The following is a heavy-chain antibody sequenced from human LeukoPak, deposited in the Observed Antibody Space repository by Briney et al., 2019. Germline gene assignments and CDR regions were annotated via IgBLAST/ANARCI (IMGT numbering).Heavy chain of an antibody. Sequence: ASVKVSCKASGYTFTGYYMHWVRQAPGQGLEWMGIINPSGGSTSYAQKFQGRVTMTRDMSTSTVYMELSSLRSEDTAVYYCARGPNSSGWYSHYYYYYMDVWGKGTTVTVSS. V-gene: IGHV1-46*01. CDR1: GYTFTGYY. CDR2: INPSGGST. J-gene: IGHJ6*03. CDR3: ARGPNSSGWYSHYYYYYMDV. D-gene: IGHD6-19*01.